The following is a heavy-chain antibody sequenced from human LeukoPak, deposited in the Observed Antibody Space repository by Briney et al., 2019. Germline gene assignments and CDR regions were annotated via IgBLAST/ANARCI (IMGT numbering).Heavy chain of an antibody. Sequence: GGSLRLSCTASGLTFGDYAMSWFRQAPGKGLEWVGFIRSKAYGGTTEYAASVKGRFTISRDDSKSIAYLQMNSLKTEDTAVYYCTRQLWFGELGLDYWGQGTLVTVSS. CDR1: GLTFGDYA. V-gene: IGHV3-49*03. CDR2: IRSKAYGGTT. CDR3: TRQLWFGELGLDY. D-gene: IGHD3-10*01. J-gene: IGHJ4*02.